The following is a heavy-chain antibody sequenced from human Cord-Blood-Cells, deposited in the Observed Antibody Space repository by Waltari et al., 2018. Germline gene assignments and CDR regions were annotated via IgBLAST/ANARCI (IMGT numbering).Heavy chain of an antibody. CDR1: GGTFSSYA. Sequence: QVQLVQSGAEVKKPGSSVKVSCKASGGTFSSYAISWVRQAPGQGLEWMGGSIPIFGTANYAQKFQGGVTITADESTSTAYMELSSLRSEDTAVYYCARDRSIDIVATNWFDPWGQGTLVTVSS. V-gene: IGHV1-69*01. D-gene: IGHD5-12*01. CDR2: SIPIFGTA. CDR3: ARDRSIDIVATNWFDP. J-gene: IGHJ5*02.